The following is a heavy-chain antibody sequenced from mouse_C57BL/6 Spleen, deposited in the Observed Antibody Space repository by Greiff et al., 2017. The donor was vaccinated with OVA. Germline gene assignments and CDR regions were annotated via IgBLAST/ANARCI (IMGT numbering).Heavy chain of an antibody. CDR2: IWRGGST. J-gene: IGHJ4*01. CDR3: AKKFSYGNYGDYYAMDY. CDR1: GFSLTSYG. V-gene: IGHV2-5*01. Sequence: QVQLQQSGPGLVQPSQSLSITCTVSGFSLTSYGVHWVRQSPGKGLEWLGVIWRGGSTDYNAAFMSRLSITKDNSKSQVFFKMNSLQADDTAIYYCAKKFSYGNYGDYYAMDYWGQGTSVTVSS. D-gene: IGHD2-1*01.